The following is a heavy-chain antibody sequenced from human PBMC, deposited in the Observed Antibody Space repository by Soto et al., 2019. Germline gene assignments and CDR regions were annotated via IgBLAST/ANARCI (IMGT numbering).Heavy chain of an antibody. CDR1: GGSISRGDFY. CDR3: AEGELHWTT. CDR2: IYYSGST. D-gene: IGHD1-7*01. J-gene: IGHJ1*01. V-gene: IGHV4-31*03. Sequence: QVQLQESGPGLMKPSQTLSLTCTVSGGSISRGDFYWSWIRQHRGKGLEWIGYIYYSGSTFYNPSLKSRVSISVDASKNPFSLRLSSVTAADTAVYYCAEGELHWTTWGQGTLVTVSS.